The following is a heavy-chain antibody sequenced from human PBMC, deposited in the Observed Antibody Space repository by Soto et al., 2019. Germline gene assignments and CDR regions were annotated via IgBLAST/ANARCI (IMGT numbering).Heavy chain of an antibody. V-gene: IGHV3-33*01. CDR2: IWYDGSNK. D-gene: IGHD5-18*01. Sequence: PGGSLRLSCAASGFTFSSYGMHWVRQAPGKGLEWVAVIWYDGSNKYYADSVKGRFTISRDNSKNTLYLQMNSLRAEDTAVYYCARGFPLRSYGSYYGMDVCGQGTTVTVYS. J-gene: IGHJ6*02. CDR3: ARGFPLRSYGSYYGMDV. CDR1: GFTFSSYG.